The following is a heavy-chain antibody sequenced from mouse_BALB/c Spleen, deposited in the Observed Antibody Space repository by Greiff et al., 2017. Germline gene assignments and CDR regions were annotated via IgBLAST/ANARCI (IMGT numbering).Heavy chain of an antibody. CDR2: IRLKSDNYAT. J-gene: IGHJ3*01. CDR1: GFTFSSYW. CDR3: TLYGNSWFAY. Sequence: EVKLMESGGGLVQPGGSMKLSCVASGFTFSSYWMSWVRQSPEKGLEWVAEIRLKSDNYATHYAESVKGKFTISRDDSKSRLYLQMNSLRAEDTGIYYCTLYGNSWFAYWGQGTLVTVSA. V-gene: IGHV6-6*02. D-gene: IGHD2-1*01.